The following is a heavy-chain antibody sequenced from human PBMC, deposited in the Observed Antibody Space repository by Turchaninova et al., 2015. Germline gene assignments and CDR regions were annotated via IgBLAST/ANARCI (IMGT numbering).Heavy chain of an antibody. CDR2: VNPGGGGT. CDR3: VVFSGGRPKLISDF. Sequence: KPGASVNVSCKASGYRFTSYYIHWVRQAPGQGLEWMGVVNPGGGGTNYAQKFQGRVTMTTFTSASTVYMELSSLTPEDTAMYFCVVFSGGRPKLISDFWGQGTLVSVSS. CDR1: GYRFTSYY. V-gene: IGHV1-46*01. D-gene: IGHD2-15*01. J-gene: IGHJ4*02.